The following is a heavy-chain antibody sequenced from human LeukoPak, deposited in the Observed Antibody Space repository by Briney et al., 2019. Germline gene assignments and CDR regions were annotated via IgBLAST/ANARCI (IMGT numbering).Heavy chain of an antibody. J-gene: IGHJ4*02. Sequence: GSLRLSCAASGFTFSSYGMHWVRQAPGKGLEWVAVISYDGSNKYYADSVKGRFTISRDNSKNTLYLQMNSLRAEDTAVYYCAKGGSRYYDFWSLPYWGQGTLVTVSS. CDR3: AKGGSRYYDFWSLPY. D-gene: IGHD3-3*01. CDR2: ISYDGSNK. CDR1: GFTFSSYG. V-gene: IGHV3-30*18.